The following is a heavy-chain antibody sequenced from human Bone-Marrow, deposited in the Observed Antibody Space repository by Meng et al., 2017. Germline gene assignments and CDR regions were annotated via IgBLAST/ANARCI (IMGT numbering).Heavy chain of an antibody. CDR3: ARDTHLDGSGRLMDV. D-gene: IGHD3-10*01. CDR1: GFTFSSYE. J-gene: IGHJ6*02. CDR2: ISSSGSTI. Sequence: GESLKISCAASGFTFSSYEMNWVRQAPGKGLEWVSYISSSGSTIYYADSVKGRFTISRDNSKNTLYLQMNSLRAEDTAVYYCARDTHLDGSGRLMDVWGQGTTVTVSS. V-gene: IGHV3-48*03.